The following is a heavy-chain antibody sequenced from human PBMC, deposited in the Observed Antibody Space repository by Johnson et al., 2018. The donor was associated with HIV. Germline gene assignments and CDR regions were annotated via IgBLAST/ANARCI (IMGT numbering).Heavy chain of an antibody. V-gene: IGHV3-66*01. CDR3: TRGGYYDISGYPWAFDI. J-gene: IGHJ3*02. CDR1: GFTVSRNY. Sequence: VQLVESGGGLVQPGGFLRLSCAASGFTVSRNYMSWVRQAPGKGLEWVSVLYSGGTTEYAASVKGRFIISRDDSKTIAYLQMNSLKTEDTAVYYCTRGGYYDISGYPWAFDIWGQGTMVTVSS. D-gene: IGHD3-22*01. CDR2: LYSGGTT.